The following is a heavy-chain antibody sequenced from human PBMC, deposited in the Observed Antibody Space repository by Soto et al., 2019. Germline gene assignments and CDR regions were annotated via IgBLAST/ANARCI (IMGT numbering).Heavy chain of an antibody. Sequence: QVQLQESGPGLVKPSETLSLTCTVSGGSISSYYWSWIRQPPGKGLEWIGYIYYSGSTNYNPSLNRRVTISVDSSKNQLSLKLSSVTAADTAVYYCARVGGSSSWYPIYYFDYWGQGTLVTVSS. CDR3: ARVGGSSSWYPIYYFDY. CDR1: GGSISSYY. J-gene: IGHJ4*02. CDR2: IYYSGST. V-gene: IGHV4-59*01. D-gene: IGHD6-13*01.